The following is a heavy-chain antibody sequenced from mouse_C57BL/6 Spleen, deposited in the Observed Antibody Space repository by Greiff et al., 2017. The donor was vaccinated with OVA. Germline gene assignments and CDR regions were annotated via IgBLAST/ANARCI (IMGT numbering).Heavy chain of an antibody. CDR2: IHPNSGST. V-gene: IGHV1-64*01. Sequence: VQLQQPGAELVKPGASVTLSCKASGYTFTSYWMHWVKQRPGHGLEWIGVIHPNSGSTNYNAKFKSKATLTVDKYSSTAYMQLSSLTSDDSSVYYCARVRDDGDLLCWLFDVWGTGTTVTVSS. J-gene: IGHJ1*03. D-gene: IGHD2-3*01. CDR1: GYTFTSYW. CDR3: ARVRDDGDLLCWLFDV.